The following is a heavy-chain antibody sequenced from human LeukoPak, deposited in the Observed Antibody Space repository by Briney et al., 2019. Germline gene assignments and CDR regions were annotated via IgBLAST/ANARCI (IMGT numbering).Heavy chain of an antibody. V-gene: IGHV3-74*01. J-gene: IGHJ4*02. Sequence: GGSLRLSCAASGLTFSRSWMHWVRQAPGKGLVWVSRINSEGSSTNYADSVKGRFTISRDNAKNTLYLQMNSLRAEDTAVYYCARAEIYYYGSGSPDYWGQGTLVTVSS. CDR2: INSEGSST. D-gene: IGHD3-10*01. CDR1: GLTFSRSW. CDR3: ARAEIYYYGSGSPDY.